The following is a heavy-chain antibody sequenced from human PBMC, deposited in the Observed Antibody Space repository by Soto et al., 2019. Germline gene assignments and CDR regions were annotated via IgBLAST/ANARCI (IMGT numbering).Heavy chain of an antibody. CDR2: TDYSGST. Sequence: PSETFSLPSTLLGASITSGDYYWSCSRQHQGKGLEWIGYTDYSGSTYYTPPLKSRVTVSVDTSKNQFPLKLSSVTAADTDVYYCARMDRSSWYAFDIWGQGTMVTVSS. D-gene: IGHD6-13*01. CDR1: GASITSGDYY. CDR3: ARMDRSSWYAFDI. J-gene: IGHJ3*02. V-gene: IGHV4-30-4*01.